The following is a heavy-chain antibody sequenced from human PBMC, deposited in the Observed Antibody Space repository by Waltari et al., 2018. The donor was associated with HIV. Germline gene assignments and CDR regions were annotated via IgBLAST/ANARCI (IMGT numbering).Heavy chain of an antibody. CDR1: GFTFSSYS. CDR3: ATQEGYVQYFYY. J-gene: IGHJ4*02. V-gene: IGHV3-21*01. Sequence: EVQLVESGGGLVKPGGSLRLSCAASGFTFSSYSMNWVRQAPGKGLEWVSSISSSSSYIYYADSVKGRFTISRDNAKDSLYLQMNSLRAEDTAVYYCATQEGYVQYFYYWGQGTLVTVSS. CDR2: ISSSSSYI. D-gene: IGHD3-16*01.